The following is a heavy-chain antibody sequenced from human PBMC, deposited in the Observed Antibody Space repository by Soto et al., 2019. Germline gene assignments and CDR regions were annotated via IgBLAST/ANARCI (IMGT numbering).Heavy chain of an antibody. CDR1: GFTFSSYA. J-gene: IGHJ4*02. V-gene: IGHV3-23*01. Sequence: EVQLLESGGGLVQPGGSLRLSCAASGFTFSSYAMSWVRQAPGKGREWVSAISGSGGSTYYADSVKGRFTISRDNSKNTLYLQMNSLRAEDTAVYYCAKNRYYYDSSGYCLDYWGQGTLVTVSS. CDR2: ISGSGGST. D-gene: IGHD3-22*01. CDR3: AKNRYYYDSSGYCLDY.